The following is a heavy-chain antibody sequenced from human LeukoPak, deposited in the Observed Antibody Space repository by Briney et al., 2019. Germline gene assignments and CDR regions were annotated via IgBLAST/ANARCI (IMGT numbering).Heavy chain of an antibody. CDR3: ARLYGDSSGYYLLDY. CDR1: GYTFTSYG. V-gene: IGHV1-18*01. J-gene: IGHJ4*02. CDR2: ISAYNGNT. D-gene: IGHD3-22*01. Sequence: VASVKVSCKASGYTFTSYGISWVRQATGQGLEWMGLISAYNGNTNYAQKLQGRVTMTTDTSTSTAYMELRSLRSDDTAVYYCARLYGDSSGYYLLDYWGQGTLVTVSS.